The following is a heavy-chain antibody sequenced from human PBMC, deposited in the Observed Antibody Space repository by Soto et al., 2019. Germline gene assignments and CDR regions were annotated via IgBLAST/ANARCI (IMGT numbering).Heavy chain of an antibody. CDR1: GFTFDDYA. D-gene: IGHD6-19*01. J-gene: IGHJ6*02. CDR3: ANSVAPTNYYYYGMDV. Sequence: GGSLRLSCAASGFTFDDYAMHWVRQAPGKGLEWVSGISWNSGSIGYADSVKGRFTISRDNAKSSLYLQMNSLRAEDTALYYCANSVAPTNYYYYGMDVWGQGTTVTVSS. CDR2: ISWNSGSI. V-gene: IGHV3-9*01.